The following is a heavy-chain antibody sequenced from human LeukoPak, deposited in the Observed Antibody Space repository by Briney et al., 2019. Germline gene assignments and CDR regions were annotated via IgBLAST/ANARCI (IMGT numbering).Heavy chain of an antibody. Sequence: GGSLTLSCAASGFTYSTCNMRGVRQAPGKGLEWVASISGSSTTIYYADSVKGRFTISRDNVKASLYLQMISLRDEDTAVYYCASRLGTTNLDYWGQGTLVTVSS. V-gene: IGHV3-48*02. CDR3: ASRLGTTNLDY. J-gene: IGHJ4*02. CDR2: ISGSSTTI. CDR1: GFTYSTCN. D-gene: IGHD1-26*01.